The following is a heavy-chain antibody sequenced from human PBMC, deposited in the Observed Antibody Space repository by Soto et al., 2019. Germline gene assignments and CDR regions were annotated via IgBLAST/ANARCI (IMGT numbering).Heavy chain of an antibody. Sequence: SGPTLVNPTQTLTLTCTFSGFSLSTSGVGVGWIRQPPGKALEWLALIYWDDDKRYSPSLKSRLTITKDTSKNQVVLTMTNMDPVDTATYYCAHSRITAAAKTAPFDYWGQGTLVTVSS. CDR1: GFSLSTSGVG. CDR2: IYWDDDK. J-gene: IGHJ4*02. D-gene: IGHD6-13*01. CDR3: AHSRITAAAKTAPFDY. V-gene: IGHV2-5*02.